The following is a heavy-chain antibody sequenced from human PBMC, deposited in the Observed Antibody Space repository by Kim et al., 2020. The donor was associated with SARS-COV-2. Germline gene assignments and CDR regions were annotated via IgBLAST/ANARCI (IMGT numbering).Heavy chain of an antibody. V-gene: IGHV3-30*18. CDR2: ISYDGSTK. D-gene: IGHD3-10*01. Sequence: GGSLRLSCAASGFTFSSYAMHWVRQAPGKGLEWVALISYDGSTKYYADSVKGRFTISRDNSKNTLYLQMNSLRAEDTAVYYCAKDDLGGGAISGSYPFFDYWGQGTLVTVSS. J-gene: IGHJ4*02. CDR1: GFTFSSYA. CDR3: AKDDLGGGAISGSYPFFDY.